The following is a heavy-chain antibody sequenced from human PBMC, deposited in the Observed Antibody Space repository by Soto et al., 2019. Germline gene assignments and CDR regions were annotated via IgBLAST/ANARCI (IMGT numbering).Heavy chain of an antibody. CDR2: INPSGGST. V-gene: IGHV1-46*01. CDR1: GYTFTSYY. Sequence: ASVKVSCKASGYTFTSYYMHWVRQAPGQGLEWMGIINPSGGSTSYAQKFQGRVTMTRDTSTSTVYMELSSLRSEDTAVYYCARDQRFSDILNGYYPPYGMDVWGQGTTVTVSS. D-gene: IGHD3-9*01. CDR3: ARDQRFSDILNGYYPPYGMDV. J-gene: IGHJ6*02.